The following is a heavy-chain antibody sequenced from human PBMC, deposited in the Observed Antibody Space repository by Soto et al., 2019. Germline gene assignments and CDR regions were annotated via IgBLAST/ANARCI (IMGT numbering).Heavy chain of an antibody. CDR3: ARDPGDGDYEGYYYYGMDV. Sequence: QVQLQESGPGLVKPSGTLSLTCAVSGGSISSSNWWSWVRQPPGKGLEWIGEIYDSGSTNYNPSLKSRVTISVDMSKNQISLKLSSVTAADTAVYSCARDPGDGDYEGYYYYGMDVWGQGTMVTVSS. J-gene: IGHJ6*02. D-gene: IGHD4-17*01. V-gene: IGHV4-4*02. CDR1: GGSISSSNW. CDR2: IYDSGST.